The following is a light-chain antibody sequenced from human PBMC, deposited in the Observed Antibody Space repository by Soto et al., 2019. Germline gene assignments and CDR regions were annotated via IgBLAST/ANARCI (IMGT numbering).Light chain of an antibody. CDR3: QQYNTYS. CDR2: PAS. CDR1: QSISNW. J-gene: IGKJ1*01. Sequence: DIQMTQSPSTLSASVGASVPITGRASQSISNWLSWYQQKPGPAPKLLIYPASTLESGVLSRFSGSGSGTEFTLTIRRLQPDDFASYHHQQYNTYSFGQGTKVDIK. V-gene: IGKV1-5*01.